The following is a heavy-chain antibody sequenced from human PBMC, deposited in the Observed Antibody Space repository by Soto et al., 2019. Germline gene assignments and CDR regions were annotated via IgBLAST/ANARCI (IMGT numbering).Heavy chain of an antibody. CDR1: GGSISSYY. CDR3: ARIGSVHSDSWSGYYIGY. D-gene: IGHD3-3*01. V-gene: IGHV4-59*01. J-gene: IGHJ4*02. CDR2: IYYSGST. Sequence: SETLSLTCTVSGGSISSYYWSWIRQPPGKGLEWIGYIYYSGSTNYNPSLKSRVTISVDTSKNQFSLKLSSVTAADTAVYYCARIGSVHSDSWSGYYIGYWGQGHLVTVSA.